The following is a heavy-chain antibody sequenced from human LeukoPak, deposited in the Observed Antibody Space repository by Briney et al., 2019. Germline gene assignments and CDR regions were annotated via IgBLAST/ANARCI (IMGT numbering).Heavy chain of an antibody. CDR1: GFTFSSYG. Sequence: GGSLRLSCAASGFTFSSYGMSWVRQAPGKGLEWVAAISAGGGSTYYADSVKGRFTISRDNSKNTLYLQMNSLRAEDTAVYYCAKAAYYYDSSGYSGFDYWGQGTLVTVSS. CDR2: ISAGGGST. CDR3: AKAAYYYDSSGYSGFDY. V-gene: IGHV3-23*01. D-gene: IGHD3-22*01. J-gene: IGHJ4*02.